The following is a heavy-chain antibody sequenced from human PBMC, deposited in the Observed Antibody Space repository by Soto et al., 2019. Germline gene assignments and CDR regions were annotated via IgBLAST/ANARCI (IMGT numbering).Heavy chain of an antibody. J-gene: IGHJ4*02. CDR1: GFSVSSHG. CDR2: VGASANT. V-gene: IGHV3-23*01. Sequence: GGSLRLSCAASGFSVSSHGMTWVRQAPGKGLEWVSSVGASANTYYADSVKGRFTISRDNSKNTLFLQMNSLRAEDTAIYYCAKEPSGDYRPTEFDYWGQGTLVTVSS. CDR3: AKEPSGDYRPTEFDY. D-gene: IGHD1-26*01.